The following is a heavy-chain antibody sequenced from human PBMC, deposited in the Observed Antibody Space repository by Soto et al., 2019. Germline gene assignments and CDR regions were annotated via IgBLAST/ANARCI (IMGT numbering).Heavy chain of an antibody. Sequence: ASVKVSCKASGYTFTSYYMHWVRQAPGQGLEWMGIINPSGGSTSYAQKFQGRVTMTRDTSTSTVYMELNTLRVEDTAVYYCAREDSIIIPAVSDFWGQGTLVTVSS. J-gene: IGHJ4*02. CDR1: GYTFTSYY. D-gene: IGHD2-2*01. CDR2: INPSGGST. V-gene: IGHV1-46*01. CDR3: AREDSIIIPAVSDF.